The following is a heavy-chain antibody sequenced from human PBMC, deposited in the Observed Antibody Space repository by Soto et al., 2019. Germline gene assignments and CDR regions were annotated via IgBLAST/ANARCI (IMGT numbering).Heavy chain of an antibody. Sequence: GASVRVSCKASGDTFTTYYMHWVRQAPGQGLEWLGVTNPSGGSTTYAQKFRGRVTMTRDTSTSTVYMELSSLRSDDTAVYYCARERLDYYSDMHFWRQGTTVTVSS. V-gene: IGHV1-46*01. J-gene: IGHJ6*02. CDR3: ARERLDYYSDMHF. CDR2: TNPSGGST. D-gene: IGHD4-17*01. CDR1: GDTFTTYY.